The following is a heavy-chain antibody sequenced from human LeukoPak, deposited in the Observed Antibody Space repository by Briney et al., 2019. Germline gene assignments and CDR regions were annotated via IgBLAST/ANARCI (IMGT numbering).Heavy chain of an antibody. CDR2: ISSCSSTI. CDR3: ARDLQVDAFDI. Sequence: GWSLRLSCAASGFTFSSYSMNWVRQAAGKGLEWVSYISSCSSTIYYADSVKGRFTISRDNVKNSLYLQMDSLTDEDTAVYYCARDLQVDAFDIWGQGTMVTVSS. CDR1: GFTFSSYS. V-gene: IGHV3-48*02. J-gene: IGHJ3*02.